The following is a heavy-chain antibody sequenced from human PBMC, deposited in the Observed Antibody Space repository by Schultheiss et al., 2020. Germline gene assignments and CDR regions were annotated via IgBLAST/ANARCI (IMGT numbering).Heavy chain of an antibody. CDR1: GFTFSSYG. CDR3: ARATALTNYGDYPPYYFDY. D-gene: IGHD4-17*01. J-gene: IGHJ4*02. Sequence: GGSLRLSCAASGFTFSSYGMHWVRQAPGQRLEWMGWINAGNGNTKYSQKFQGRVTITRDTSASTAYMELSSLRSEDTAVYYCARATALTNYGDYPPYYFDYWGQGTLVTVSS. V-gene: IGHV1-3*01. CDR2: INAGNGNT.